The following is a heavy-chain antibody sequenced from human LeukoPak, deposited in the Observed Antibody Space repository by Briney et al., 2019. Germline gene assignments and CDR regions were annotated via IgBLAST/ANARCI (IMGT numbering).Heavy chain of an antibody. CDR1: GFTFSSYA. CDR2: ISGSGGST. J-gene: IGHJ4*02. CDR3: AKAYSSPPHYFDY. Sequence: GGSLRLSCAASGFTFSSYAMSWVRQAPGKGLEWVSAISGSGGSTYYADSVKGRFTISRGNSKNTLYLQMNSLRAEDTAVYYCAKAYSSPPHYFDYWGQGTLVTVSS. V-gene: IGHV3-23*01. D-gene: IGHD6-19*01.